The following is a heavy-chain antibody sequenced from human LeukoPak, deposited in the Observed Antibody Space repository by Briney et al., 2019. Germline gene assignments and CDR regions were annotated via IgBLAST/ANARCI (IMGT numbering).Heavy chain of an antibody. J-gene: IGHJ4*02. V-gene: IGHV3-66*01. D-gene: IGHD6-13*01. Sequence: GGSLRLSCAGSGFTVSSNYMSWVRQAPGKGLEWVSVIYRDGSIYYADSVKGGFTISRDNSENTLYLQMNSLRDEDTAVYYCARDNSRAAAGMVDYWGQGTLVTVSS. CDR3: ARDNSRAAAGMVDY. CDR2: IYRDGSI. CDR1: GFTVSSNY.